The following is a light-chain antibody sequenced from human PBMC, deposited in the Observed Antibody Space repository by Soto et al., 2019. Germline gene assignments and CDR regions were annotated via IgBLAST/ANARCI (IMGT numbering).Light chain of an antibody. CDR2: AAS. CDR1: QGISSY. V-gene: IGKV1-9*01. CDR3: QQLSTYPRT. Sequence: DIQLTQSPSFLSASVGDRVTITCRASQGISSYLAWFQQKPGKAPTLLIYAASTLQSGVPSRFSGSGSGTEFTPTISSLQPEDFATYYCQQLSTYPRTFGQGTKVEVK. J-gene: IGKJ1*01.